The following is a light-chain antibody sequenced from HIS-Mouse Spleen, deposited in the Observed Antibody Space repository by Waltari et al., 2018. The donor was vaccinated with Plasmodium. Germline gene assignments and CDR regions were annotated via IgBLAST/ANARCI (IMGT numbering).Light chain of an antibody. Sequence: QSALTQPASVSGSPGQSITISCTGTSSDVGGYNLVSWYQQHPGKAPKLMIYEGSKRPSGVSNRFSGSKSGNTASLTISGLQAEDEADYYCQAWDSSTDYVFGTGTKVTVL. J-gene: IGLJ1*01. CDR1: SSDVGGYNL. CDR2: EGS. CDR3: QAWDSSTDYV. V-gene: IGLV2-23*01.